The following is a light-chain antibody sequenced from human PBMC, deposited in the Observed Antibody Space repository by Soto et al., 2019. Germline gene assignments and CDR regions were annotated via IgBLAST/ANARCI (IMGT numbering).Light chain of an antibody. CDR2: DAS. CDR3: QQYNNWPET. CDR1: QSVSSN. Sequence: EIVMTQSPATLSVSPGERATLSCRASQSVSSNLAWYQQKVGQAPRVLIYDASTRATGIPGRFSGSGSGTEFTLTISSLQSSDFAVYYCQQYNNWPETFGQGTKVEIK. J-gene: IGKJ1*01. V-gene: IGKV3-15*01.